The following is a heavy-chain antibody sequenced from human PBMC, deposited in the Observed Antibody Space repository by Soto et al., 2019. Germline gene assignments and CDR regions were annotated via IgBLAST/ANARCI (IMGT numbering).Heavy chain of an antibody. CDR1: GFTFSSYS. J-gene: IGHJ6*02. CDR2: ISSSSSTI. D-gene: IGHD3-10*01. V-gene: IGHV3-48*02. CDR3: ARDPNYYGSGSYYNRPYYYGMDV. Sequence: GGSLRLSCAASGFTFSSYSMNWVRQAPGKGLEWVSYISSSSSTIYYADSVKGRFTISRDNAKNSLYLQMNSLRDEDTAVYYCARDPNYYGSGSYYNRPYYYGMDVWGQGTTVTVSS.